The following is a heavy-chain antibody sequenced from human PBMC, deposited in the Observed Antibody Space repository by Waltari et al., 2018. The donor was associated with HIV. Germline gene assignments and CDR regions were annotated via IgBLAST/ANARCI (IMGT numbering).Heavy chain of an antibody. J-gene: IGHJ4*02. CDR2: IRSKTDGGAT. V-gene: IGHV3-15*02. D-gene: IGHD1-26*01. Sequence: VQLVESGGALVTPGGSLKISCAVSGLPFKNAWPSRVRQAPGKGLQWLGHIRSKTDGGATDYAAPLSGRFAISTDDFNNTMFLEMKTLKVDDTAVYYCTTFEMGTTRNFWGQGTLVTVSS. CDR3: TTFEMGTTRNF. CDR1: GLPFKNAW.